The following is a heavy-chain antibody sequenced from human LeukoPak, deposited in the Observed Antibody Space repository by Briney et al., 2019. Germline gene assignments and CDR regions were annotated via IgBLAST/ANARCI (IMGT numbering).Heavy chain of an antibody. V-gene: IGHV3-11*03. D-gene: IGHD3-22*01. CDR3: ASPRSDYYDSSGYYLYFQH. CDR1: GLTFSDYY. Sequence: PGGSLRLSCAASGLTFSDYYMSWIRQAPGKGLEWVSYISSSSSYTNYADSVKGRFTISRDNAKNSLYLQMNSLRAEDTAVYYCASPRSDYYDSSGYYLYFQHWGQGTLVTVSS. CDR2: ISSSSSYT. J-gene: IGHJ1*01.